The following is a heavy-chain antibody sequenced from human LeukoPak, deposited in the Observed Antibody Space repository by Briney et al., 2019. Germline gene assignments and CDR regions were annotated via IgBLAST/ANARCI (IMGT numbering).Heavy chain of an antibody. CDR2: IYTSGST. Sequence: SETLSLTCTVSGGSISSSSYYWGWIRQPAGKGLEWIGRIYTSGSTNYNPSLKSRVTMSVDTSKNQFSLKLSSVTAADTAVYYCARWEWELLAFDYWGQGTLVTVSS. CDR3: ARWEWELLAFDY. J-gene: IGHJ4*02. CDR1: GGSISSSSYY. D-gene: IGHD1-26*01. V-gene: IGHV4-61*02.